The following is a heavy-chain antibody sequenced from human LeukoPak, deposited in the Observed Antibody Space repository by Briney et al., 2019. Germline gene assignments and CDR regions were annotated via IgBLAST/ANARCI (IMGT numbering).Heavy chain of an antibody. J-gene: IGHJ4*02. CDR1: GYSFTVYY. CDR2: INPNSGGT. D-gene: IGHD4-17*01. Sequence: GASVKVSCKASGYSFTVYYIHWVRQAPGQGLEWMGWINPNSGGTNYAQKFLGRVTMTRDTSISTAYMELSWLRSDDTAVYYCATIYGDYVASDYWGQGTLVTVSS. V-gene: IGHV1-2*02. CDR3: ATIYGDYVASDY.